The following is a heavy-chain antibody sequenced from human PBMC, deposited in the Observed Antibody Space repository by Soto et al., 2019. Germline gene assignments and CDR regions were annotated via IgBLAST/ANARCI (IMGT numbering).Heavy chain of an antibody. Sequence: XXTLSLTCAVYSGSLIGYYWNWFRQSPGKGVEWIGDXYQGGXTNYNQYLKSXXTISVDTXXNQFYLKLSSVPAAVSAVYYGASPTLTGGAFDIWGPGTVVTVSS. J-gene: IGHJ3*02. CDR3: ASPTLTGGAFDI. CDR1: SGSLIGYY. D-gene: IGHD4-17*01. CDR2: XYQGGXT. V-gene: IGHV4-34*01.